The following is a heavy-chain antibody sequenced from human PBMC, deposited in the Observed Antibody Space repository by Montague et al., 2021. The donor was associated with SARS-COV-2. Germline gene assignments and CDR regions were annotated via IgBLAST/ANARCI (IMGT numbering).Heavy chain of an antibody. V-gene: IGHV4-34*01. Sequence: SETLSLTCAVYGGSFSVYYWSWICQPPRRGLEWIAEINHSGTANYNPSLKSRVSISVDTSKNQYTLKLTSVTAADTAMYYCAKGREVVRAARTLVAFDLWGQGTMVTVSS. CDR2: INHSGTA. D-gene: IGHD2-2*01. J-gene: IGHJ3*01. CDR3: AKGREVVRAARTLVAFDL. CDR1: GGSFSVYY.